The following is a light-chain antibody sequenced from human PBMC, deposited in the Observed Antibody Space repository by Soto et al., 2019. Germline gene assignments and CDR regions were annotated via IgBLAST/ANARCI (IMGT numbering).Light chain of an antibody. CDR1: QSVTSRY. Sequence: EIVLTQSPGTLSLSPGERATLSCRASQSVTSRYLAWYQQKPGQAPRLLIYEASSRATGIPDRFSGSGSGTDFTLTISRLETDDFAVDFCPHYCLSRTFGQGTKVEIK. CDR3: PHYCLSRT. J-gene: IGKJ1*01. V-gene: IGKV3-20*01. CDR2: EAS.